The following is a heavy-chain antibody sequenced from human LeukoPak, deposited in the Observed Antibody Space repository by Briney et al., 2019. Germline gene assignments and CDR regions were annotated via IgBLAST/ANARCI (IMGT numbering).Heavy chain of an antibody. Sequence: SETLSLTCTVSGGSISSYYWSWIRQPPGKGLEWIGYIYYSGSTYYNPSLKSRVTMSVDTSKNQFSLKLSSVTAADTAVYYCARVGDSSGYLDYWGQGTLVTVSS. CDR2: IYYSGST. CDR3: ARVGDSSGYLDY. V-gene: IGHV4-59*12. D-gene: IGHD3-22*01. CDR1: GGSISSYY. J-gene: IGHJ4*02.